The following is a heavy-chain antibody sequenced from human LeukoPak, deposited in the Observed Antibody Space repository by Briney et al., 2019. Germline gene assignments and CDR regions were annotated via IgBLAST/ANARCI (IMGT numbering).Heavy chain of an antibody. Sequence: GGSLRLSCAASGFTFSSYGMHWVRQAPGKGLEWVAVISYDGSNKYYADSVKGRFTISRDNSKNTLYLQMNSLRAEDTAVYYCAKDQRLRGANFDYWGQGTLVTVSS. CDR2: ISYDGSNK. CDR3: AKDQRLRGANFDY. CDR1: GFTFSSYG. D-gene: IGHD3-10*01. J-gene: IGHJ4*02. V-gene: IGHV3-30*18.